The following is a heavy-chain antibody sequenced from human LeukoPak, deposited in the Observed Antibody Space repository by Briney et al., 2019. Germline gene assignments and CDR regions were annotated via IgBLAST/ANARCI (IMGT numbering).Heavy chain of an antibody. CDR3: AGDTGNDAFDL. CDR1: GGSISSYY. D-gene: IGHD1-14*01. Sequence: SETLSLTCTVSGGSISSYYWSCIRQPPGKGLEWIGYIYYSGSANYNPSLKSRVTISVDTSKNQFSLKLSSVTAADTAVYYCAGDTGNDAFDLWGQGTMVTVSS. V-gene: IGHV4-59*01. CDR2: IYYSGSA. J-gene: IGHJ3*01.